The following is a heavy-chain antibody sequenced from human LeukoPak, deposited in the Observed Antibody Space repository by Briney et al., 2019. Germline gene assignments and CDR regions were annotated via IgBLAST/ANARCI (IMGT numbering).Heavy chain of an antibody. D-gene: IGHD3-10*01. Sequence: GGSLRLSCAASGFTFSTYWMSWVRQRPGEGLEWVANINEDGSAKYYVDSVKGRFTISRDNAKNSLFLQMNSLRAEDTAVYYCARDVYDSGRGAFDILGQGTMVTVSS. V-gene: IGHV3-7*01. CDR1: GFTFSTYW. CDR3: ARDVYDSGRGAFDI. J-gene: IGHJ3*02. CDR2: INEDGSAK.